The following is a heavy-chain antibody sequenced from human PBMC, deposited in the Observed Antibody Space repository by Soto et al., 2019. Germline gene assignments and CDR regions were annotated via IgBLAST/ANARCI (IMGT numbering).Heavy chain of an antibody. J-gene: IGHJ6*03. CDR3: ARFGGQFSASYDYFCLDV. Sequence: SETLSLTCTVSGDSISSYYWSWIRHPPGKGLEWIGYIHYSGRTKYNPSLKSQLTILVDTSKNQFSLKLSSVTAADTAVYYCARFGGQFSASYDYFCLDVWCKGATVTVSS. V-gene: IGHV4-59*08. CDR1: GDSISSYY. D-gene: IGHD3-16*01. CDR2: IHYSGRT.